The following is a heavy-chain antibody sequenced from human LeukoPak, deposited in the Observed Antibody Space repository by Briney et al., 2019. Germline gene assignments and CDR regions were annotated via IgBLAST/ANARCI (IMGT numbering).Heavy chain of an antibody. V-gene: IGHV1-8*01. CDR1: GYTFTSYD. CDR3: ATHEIAAAGDFDY. CDR2: MNPNSGNT. Sequence: ASVKVSCKASGYTFTSYDINWVRQATGQGLEWMGWMNPNSGNTGYAQKFQGRVTMTRNTSIGTAYMELSSLRSEDTAVYYCATHEIAAAGDFDYWGQGTLVTVSS. J-gene: IGHJ4*02. D-gene: IGHD6-13*01.